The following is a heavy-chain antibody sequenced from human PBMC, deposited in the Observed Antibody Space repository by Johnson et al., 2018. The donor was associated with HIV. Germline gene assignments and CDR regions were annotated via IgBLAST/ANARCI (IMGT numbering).Heavy chain of an antibody. D-gene: IGHD1-26*01. J-gene: IGHJ3*02. Sequence: QVQLMESGGRVVRPGGSPRLSCVASGFTFGDYGMSWVRQAPGKGLEWVAVVSYDGSNKYYADSVKGRFTISRDNSKNTLYLQMNSLRAEDTAVYYCARDFSRVGATGRAFDIWGQGTMVTVSS. CDR3: ARDFSRVGATGRAFDI. V-gene: IGHV3-30*03. CDR2: VSYDGSNK. CDR1: GFTFGDYG.